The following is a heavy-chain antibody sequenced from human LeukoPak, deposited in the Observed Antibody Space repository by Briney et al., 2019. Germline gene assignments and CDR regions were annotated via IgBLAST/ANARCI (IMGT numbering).Heavy chain of an antibody. D-gene: IGHD6-13*01. CDR1: GGSISSGSYY. Sequence: SQTLSLTCTVSGGSISSGSYYWSWIRQPAGKGLEWIGRIYTSGSTNYNPSLKSRVTISVDTSKNQFSLKLSSVTAADTAVYYCARRGSSSWYSKQNRLYYYYYYMDVWGKGTTVTVSS. CDR2: IYTSGST. CDR3: ARRGSSSWYSKQNRLYYYYYYMDV. J-gene: IGHJ6*03. V-gene: IGHV4-61*02.